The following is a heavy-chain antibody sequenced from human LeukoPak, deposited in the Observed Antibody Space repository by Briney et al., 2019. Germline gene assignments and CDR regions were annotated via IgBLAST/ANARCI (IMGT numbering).Heavy chain of an antibody. CDR2: IIPIFGTA. CDR3: ARGRLGFGGSYYMDV. V-gene: IGHV1-69*05. J-gene: IGHJ6*03. Sequence: PVKVSCKASGGTFSSYAISWVRQAPGQGLEWMGGIIPIFGTANYAQKFQGRVTITTDESTSTAYMELSSLRSEDTAVYYCARGRLGFGGSYYMDVWGKGTTVTVSS. CDR1: GGTFSSYA. D-gene: IGHD1-26*01.